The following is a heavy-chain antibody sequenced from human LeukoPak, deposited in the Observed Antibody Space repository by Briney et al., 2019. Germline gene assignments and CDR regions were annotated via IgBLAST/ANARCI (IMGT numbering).Heavy chain of an antibody. D-gene: IGHD3-22*01. CDR1: GYTFTGYY. J-gene: IGHJ3*02. CDR3: AREITMIVVVISSSAFDN. V-gene: IGHV1-2*02. CDR2: INPNSGGT. Sequence: ASVKVSCKASGYTFTGYYMHWVRQAPGQGLEWMGWINPNSGGTNYAQKFQGRVTMTRDTSISTAYMELSRLRSDDTAVYYCAREITMIVVVISSSAFDNWGQGTMVTVSS.